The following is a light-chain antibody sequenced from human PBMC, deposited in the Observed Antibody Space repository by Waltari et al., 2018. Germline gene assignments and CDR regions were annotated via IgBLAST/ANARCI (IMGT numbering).Light chain of an antibody. CDR3: AAWDDSLSGR. V-gene: IGLV1-47*01. CDR2: RNN. CDR1: SSNIGSNY. Sequence: QSVLTQPPSASGTPGQRVTISCSGSSSNIGSNYVYWYQQLPGTAPKLLIYRNNQRPSGVPDRFSGSKSGTSASLAINGLRSEDEADYYCAAWDDSLSGRFGGGTKLTVL. J-gene: IGLJ3*02.